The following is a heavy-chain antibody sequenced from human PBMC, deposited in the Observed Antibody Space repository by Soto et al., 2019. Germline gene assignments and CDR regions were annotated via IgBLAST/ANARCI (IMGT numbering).Heavy chain of an antibody. J-gene: IGHJ6*02. CDR1: GGSFSGYY. V-gene: IGHV4-34*01. Sequence: SETLSLTCAVYGGSFSGYYWSWIRQPPGKGLEWMGEINHSGSTNYNPSLKSRVTISVDTSKNQFSLKRSSVTAADTAVYYCARGRNYDFWSGYQQPHYYYGMDVWGQGTKVTVSS. CDR3: ARGRNYDFWSGYQQPHYYYGMDV. CDR2: INHSGST. D-gene: IGHD3-3*01.